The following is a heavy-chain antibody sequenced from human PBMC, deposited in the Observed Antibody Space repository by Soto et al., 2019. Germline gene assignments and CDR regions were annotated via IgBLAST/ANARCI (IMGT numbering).Heavy chain of an antibody. CDR3: AKVGSGY. V-gene: IGHV3-23*01. CDR1: GCTFSLYA. CDR2: ISGSGGST. J-gene: IGHJ4*02. Sequence: RGGSQRLSCSASGCTFSLYARSWVRQAPGKGLEWVSAISGSGGSTYYADSVKGRFTISRDNSKNTLYLQMNSLRAEDTAVYYCAKVGSGYWGQGTLVTVSS. D-gene: IGHD6-25*01.